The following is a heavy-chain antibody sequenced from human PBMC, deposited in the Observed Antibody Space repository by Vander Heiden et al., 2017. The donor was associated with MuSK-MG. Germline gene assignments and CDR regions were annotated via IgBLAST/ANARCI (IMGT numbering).Heavy chain of an antibody. CDR1: GFTFSRDW. D-gene: IGHD4-17*01. CDR2: IKQDGSEK. V-gene: IGHV3-7*01. J-gene: IGHJ2*01. Sequence: RPACTASGFTFSRDWMSWVRQAPGKGLEWVANIKQDGSEKYYVDSVKGRFIISRDNAKNSLYLQMNSLRAEDTAVYYCAMVDYAAVIGWYFDLWGRGTLVTVSS. CDR3: AMVDYAAVIGWYFDL.